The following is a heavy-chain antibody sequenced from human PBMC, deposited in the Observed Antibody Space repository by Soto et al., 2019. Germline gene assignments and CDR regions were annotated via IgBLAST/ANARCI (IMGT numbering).Heavy chain of an antibody. CDR3: ARDRLAAAGAGLNY. CDR2: VSYSGST. J-gene: IGHJ1*01. D-gene: IGHD6-13*01. CDR1: RGSLSTYY. Sequence: TSETLSLTCTISRGSLSTYYWSWIRQPPGKGLEWIGYVSYSGSTNYNPSLKNRVTISLDTSRNQFSLKVTSVSAADTALYYCARDRLAAAGAGLNYWGQGTLVTVSS. V-gene: IGHV4-59*01.